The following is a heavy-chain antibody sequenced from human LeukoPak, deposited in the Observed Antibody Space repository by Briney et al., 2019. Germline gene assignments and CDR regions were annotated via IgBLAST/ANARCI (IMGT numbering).Heavy chain of an antibody. V-gene: IGHV4-39*01. J-gene: IGHJ4*02. D-gene: IGHD2-2*01. CDR1: GGSISSSSYY. CDR3: ARLQSGYCSSTSCSFFDY. CDR2: IYYSGST. Sequence: SSETLSLTCTVSGGSISSSSYYWGWIRQPPGKGLEWIGSIYYSGSTYYNPSLKSRVTISVDTSKNQFSLKLSSVTAADTAVYYCARLQSGYCSSTSCSFFDYWGQGTLVTVSS.